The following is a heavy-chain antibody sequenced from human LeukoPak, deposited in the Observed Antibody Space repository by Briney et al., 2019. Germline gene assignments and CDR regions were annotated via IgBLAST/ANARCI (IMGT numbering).Heavy chain of an antibody. Sequence: ASVKVSCKASGYTFTSYDINWVRQATGQGLEWMGWMNPNSGGTNYAQKFQGRVTMTRDTSISTAYMELSRLRSDDTAVYYCARYDHSSSSNDYWGQGTLVTVSS. CDR1: GYTFTSYD. D-gene: IGHD6-13*01. CDR2: MNPNSGGT. V-gene: IGHV1-2*02. J-gene: IGHJ4*02. CDR3: ARYDHSSSSNDY.